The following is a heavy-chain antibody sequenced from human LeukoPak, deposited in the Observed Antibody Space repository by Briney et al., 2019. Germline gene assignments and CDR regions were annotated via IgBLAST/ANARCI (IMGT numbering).Heavy chain of an antibody. CDR1: GFTFTSSA. CDR2: IVVGSGNT. D-gene: IGHD3-10*01. V-gene: IGHV1-58*02. Sequence: GTSVKVSCKASGFTFTSSAMKWVRQARGQRLEWIGWIVVGSGNTNYAQKFQERVTITRDMSTSTAYMELSSLRSEDTAVYYCAADPYYYGSGSVENWFDPWGQGTLVTVSS. CDR3: AADPYYYGSGSVENWFDP. J-gene: IGHJ5*02.